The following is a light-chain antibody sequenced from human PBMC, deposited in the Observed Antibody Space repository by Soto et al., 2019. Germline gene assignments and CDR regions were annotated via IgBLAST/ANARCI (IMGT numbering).Light chain of an antibody. CDR1: SSDIGSNNY. CDR2: EVS. Sequence: QSVLTQPASVSGSPGQSITISCTGTSSDIGSNNYVSWFQQRPGKAPTLIIYEVSNRPSGVSNLFSGSKSGNTASLTISGLLPEDEAEYYCSSYTTTTRLFGGGTKLTVL. V-gene: IGLV2-14*01. J-gene: IGLJ3*02. CDR3: SSYTTTTRL.